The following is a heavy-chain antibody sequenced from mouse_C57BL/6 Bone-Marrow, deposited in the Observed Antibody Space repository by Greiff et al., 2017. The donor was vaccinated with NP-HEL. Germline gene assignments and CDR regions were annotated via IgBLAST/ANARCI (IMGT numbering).Heavy chain of an antibody. CDR1: GFTFSSYA. J-gene: IGHJ2*01. D-gene: IGHD2-4*01. Sequence: DVMLVESGGGLVKPGGSLKLSCAASGFTFSSYAMSWVRQTPEKRLEWVATISDGGSYTYYPDNVKGRFTISRDNAKNNLYLQMSHLKSEDTAMYYCARDVYYDYGNYWGQGTTLTVSS. CDR3: ARDVYYDYGNY. V-gene: IGHV5-4*01. CDR2: ISDGGSYT.